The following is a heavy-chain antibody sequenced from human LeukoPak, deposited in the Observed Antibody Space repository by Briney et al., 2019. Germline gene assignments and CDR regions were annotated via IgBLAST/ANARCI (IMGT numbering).Heavy chain of an antibody. Sequence: SVKVSCKASGGTFSSYAISWVRQAPGQGLEWMGGIIPIFGTANYAQKFQGRVTITTDESTSTAYMELSSLRSEDTAVYYCARAESKYYDSSGYYYYYFDYWGQGTLVTVSS. D-gene: IGHD3-22*01. J-gene: IGHJ4*02. CDR3: ARAESKYYDSSGYYYYYFDY. CDR1: GGTFSSYA. V-gene: IGHV1-69*05. CDR2: IIPIFGTA.